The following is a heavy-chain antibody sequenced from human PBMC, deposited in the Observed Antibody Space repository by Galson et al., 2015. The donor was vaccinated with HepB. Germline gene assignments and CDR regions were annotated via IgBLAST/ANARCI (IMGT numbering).Heavy chain of an antibody. CDR1: GGSISSSSYY. CDR3: ARDGVRYDSSSDNPRFDY. V-gene: IGHV4-39*02. Sequence: SETLSLTCTVSGGSISSSSYYWGWIRQPPGKGLEWIGSIYYSGSTYYNPSLKSRVTISVDTSKNQFSLKLSSVTAADTAVYYCARDGVRYDSSSDNPRFDYWGQGTLVTVSS. D-gene: IGHD3-22*01. J-gene: IGHJ4*02. CDR2: IYYSGST.